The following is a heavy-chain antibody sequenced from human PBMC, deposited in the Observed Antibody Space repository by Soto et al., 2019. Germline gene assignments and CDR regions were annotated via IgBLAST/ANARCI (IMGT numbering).Heavy chain of an antibody. CDR3: ARNADFWSGYYMHYYTDV. CDR2: IYPGDSDT. Sequence: PGESLKICCKGSGYSFTSYWIGWVRQMPGKGLEWMGIIYPGDSDTRYSPSFQGQVTISADKSISTAYLQWSSLKASDTAMYYCARNADFWSGYYMHYYTDVWGKGTTVTVSS. J-gene: IGHJ6*03. V-gene: IGHV5-51*01. D-gene: IGHD3-3*01. CDR1: GYSFTSYW.